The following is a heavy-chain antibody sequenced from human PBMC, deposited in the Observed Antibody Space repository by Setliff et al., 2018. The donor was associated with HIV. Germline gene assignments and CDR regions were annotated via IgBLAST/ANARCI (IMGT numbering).Heavy chain of an antibody. V-gene: IGHV1-3*01. D-gene: IGHD2-15*01. Sequence: ASVKVSCKASGYTFTGYAMHWVRQAPGQRLEWMGWINAGNGDTNHALNLQGRVTMTTDTSTSTAYMELRSLRSDDTAVYYCARDNVGYCSGGSCYHLFDTFDIWGQGTVVTVSS. CDR2: INAGNGDT. CDR1: GYTFTGYA. J-gene: IGHJ3*02. CDR3: ARDNVGYCSGGSCYHLFDTFDI.